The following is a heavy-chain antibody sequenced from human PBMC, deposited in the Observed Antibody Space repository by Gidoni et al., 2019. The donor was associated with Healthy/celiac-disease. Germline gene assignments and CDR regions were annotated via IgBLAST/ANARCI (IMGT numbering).Heavy chain of an antibody. CDR1: GYSFTRYW. V-gene: IGHV5-51*03. CDR2: IYPGDSDT. J-gene: IGHJ4*02. Sequence: EAQPVQSGAEVHKPGESLKISCTGSGYSFTRYWYGWVRQLPGKGLDWRGIIYPGDSDTRYSPSFQGQVTISADKSISTAYLQWSSLKASDTAMYYCATSLVSSSYFDYWGQGTLVTVSS. D-gene: IGHD6-6*01. CDR3: ATSLVSSSYFDY.